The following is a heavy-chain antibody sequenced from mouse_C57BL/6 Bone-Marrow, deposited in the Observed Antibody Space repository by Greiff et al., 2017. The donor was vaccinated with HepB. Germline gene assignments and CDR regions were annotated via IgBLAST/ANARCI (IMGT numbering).Heavy chain of an antibody. CDR3: ARSGDYGRGAWFAY. J-gene: IGHJ3*01. CDR2: INPGSGGT. V-gene: IGHV1-54*01. D-gene: IGHD2-4*01. Sequence: QVQLQQSGAELVRPGTSVKVSCKGSGYAFTNYLIEWVKQRPGQGLEWIGVINPGSGGTNYNEKFKGKATLTADKSSSTAYMQLSSLTSEDSAVYFCARSGDYGRGAWFAYWGQGTLVTVSA. CDR1: GYAFTNYL.